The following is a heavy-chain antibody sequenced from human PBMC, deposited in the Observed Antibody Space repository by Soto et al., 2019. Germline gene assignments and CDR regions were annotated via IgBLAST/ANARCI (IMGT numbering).Heavy chain of an antibody. CDR2: IIPIFGTA. J-gene: IGHJ4*02. D-gene: IGHD2-2*01. V-gene: IGHV1-69*06. Sequence: GASVKVSCKASGGTFSSYAISWVRQAPGQGLEWMGGIIPIFGTANYAQKFQGRVTITADKSTSTAYMELSSLRSEDTAAYYCARASLGLVVPAAIPLDYWGQGTLVTVSS. CDR1: GGTFSSYA. CDR3: ARASLGLVVPAAIPLDY.